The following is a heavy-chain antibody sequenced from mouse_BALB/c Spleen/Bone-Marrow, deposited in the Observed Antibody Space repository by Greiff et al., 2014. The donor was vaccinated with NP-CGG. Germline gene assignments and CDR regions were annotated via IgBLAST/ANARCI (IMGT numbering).Heavy chain of an antibody. Sequence: QVQLQQSGAELMKPGASVKISCKATGYTFSSYWIEWVKQRPGHGLEWIGEILPGSGTTNYNEKFDDKAAFTADTSSNTAYMQLSSLTSEDSSVYYCARGLPLDFWGQGTTLTVSS. CDR2: ILPGSGTT. V-gene: IGHV1-9*01. CDR3: ARGLPLDF. D-gene: IGHD2-4*01. J-gene: IGHJ2*01. CDR1: GYTFSSYW.